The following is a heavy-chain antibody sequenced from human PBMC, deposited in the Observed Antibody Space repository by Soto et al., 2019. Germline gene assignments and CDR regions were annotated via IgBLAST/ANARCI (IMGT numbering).Heavy chain of an antibody. J-gene: IGHJ5*02. CDR3: TRDASRDSSARGWFGP. CDR2: ISSNSAYI. V-gene: IGHV3-21*01. Sequence: PERAVRRYCAASGFTFRSFTMNWVRQAPGKGLEWVSTISSNSAYIYYTDALRGRFTISRDNAKNSLHLQMNSLRAEDTAVYYCTRDASRDSSARGWFGPWGQVTLVTVSS. CDR1: GFTFRSFT. D-gene: IGHD6-13*01.